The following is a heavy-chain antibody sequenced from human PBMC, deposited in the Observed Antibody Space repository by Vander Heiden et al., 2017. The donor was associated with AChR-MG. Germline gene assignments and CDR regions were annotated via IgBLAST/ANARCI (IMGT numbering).Heavy chain of an antibody. D-gene: IGHD3-3*01. CDR2: MNPNSGNT. CDR3: ARVGRSYDFWSGYYYYYMDV. CDR1: GYTFTSYD. Sequence: QVQLVQSGAEVKKPGASVKVSCKASGYTFTSYDINWVRQATGQGLEWMGWMNPNSGNTGYAQKFQGRVTMTRNTSISTAYMELSSLRSEDTAVYYCARVGRSYDFWSGYYYYYMDVWGKGTTVTVSS. J-gene: IGHJ6*03. V-gene: IGHV1-8*01.